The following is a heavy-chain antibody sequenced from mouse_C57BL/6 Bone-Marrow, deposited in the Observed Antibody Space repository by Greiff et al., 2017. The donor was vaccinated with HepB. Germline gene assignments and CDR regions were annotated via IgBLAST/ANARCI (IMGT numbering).Heavy chain of an antibody. V-gene: IGHV1-7*01. CDR2: INPSSGYT. Sequence: QVQLKESGAELAKPGASVKLSCKASGYTFTSYWMHWVKQRPGQGLEWIGYINPSSGYTKYNQKFKDKATLTADKSSSTAYMQLSSLTYEDSAVYYCARKTWNWDGYFDVWGTGTTVTVSS. J-gene: IGHJ1*03. CDR3: ARKTWNWDGYFDV. D-gene: IGHD4-1*01. CDR1: GYTFTSYW.